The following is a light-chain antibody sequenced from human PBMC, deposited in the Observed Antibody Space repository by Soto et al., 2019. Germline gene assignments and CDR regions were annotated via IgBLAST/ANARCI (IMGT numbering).Light chain of an antibody. V-gene: IGKV3-20*01. Sequence: EIVLTQSPGTLSLSPGERATLSCRASQSVSSSFLAWYQQKPGQAPRLLIYGASSRAPGIPDRFSGSGSGTDFTLTISRLEPEDFAVYYCQQYGTSPWKFGQGTKVEIK. CDR3: QQYGTSPWK. CDR2: GAS. J-gene: IGKJ1*01. CDR1: QSVSSSF.